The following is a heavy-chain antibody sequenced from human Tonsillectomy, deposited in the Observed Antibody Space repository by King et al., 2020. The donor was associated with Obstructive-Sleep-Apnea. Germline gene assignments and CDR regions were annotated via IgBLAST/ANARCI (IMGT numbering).Heavy chain of an antibody. V-gene: IGHV7-4-1*02. CDR2: ITTNTGNP. CDR3: ARMGGGIKWSFDY. Sequence: QLVQSGSELKKPGASVKLSCKASGYTFTKEAIHWVRQAPGQGLEWMVWITTNTGNPTYAQGLPGRFVFSLVTSVSTAYLQISSLQAEDTAVFYCARMGGGIKWSFDYWGQGTLVTVSS. J-gene: IGHJ4*02. CDR1: GYTFTKEA. D-gene: IGHD3-16*01.